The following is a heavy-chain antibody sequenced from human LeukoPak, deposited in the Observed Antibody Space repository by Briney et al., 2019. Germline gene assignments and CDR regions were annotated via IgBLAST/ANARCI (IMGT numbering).Heavy chain of an antibody. J-gene: IGHJ4*02. D-gene: IGHD3-22*01. CDR2: IYYSGST. V-gene: IGHV4-59*12. CDR3: ARGRYTYYYDSSGYKFDY. CDR1: GGSISSYY. Sequence: SETLSLTCTVSGGSISSYYWSWIRQPPGKGLEWIGYIYYSGSTNYNPSLKSRVTISVDTSKNQFSLKLSSVTAADTAVYYCARGRYTYYYDSSGYKFDYWGQGTLVTVSS.